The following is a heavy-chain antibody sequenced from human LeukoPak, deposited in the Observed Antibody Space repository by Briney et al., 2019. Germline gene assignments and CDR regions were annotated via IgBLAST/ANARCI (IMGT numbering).Heavy chain of an antibody. CDR2: IYYSGST. J-gene: IGHJ4*02. V-gene: IGHV4-39*01. D-gene: IGHD3-10*01. Sequence: SETLSLTCTVSGGSISSSSYYWGWIRQPPGKGLEWIGSIYYSGSTYYNPSLKSRVTIPVDTSKNQFSLKLSSVTAADTAVYYCARHGSGLRGNFDYWGQGTLVTVSS. CDR1: GGSISSSSYY. CDR3: ARHGSGLRGNFDY.